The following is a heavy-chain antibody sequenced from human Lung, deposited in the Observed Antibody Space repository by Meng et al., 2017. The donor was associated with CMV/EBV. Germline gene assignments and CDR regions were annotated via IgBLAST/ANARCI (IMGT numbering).Heavy chain of an antibody. V-gene: IGHV3-11*01. CDR1: GSTFSDYY. D-gene: IGHD6-13*01. CDR2: ISGGGDNM. J-gene: IGHJ4*02. CDR3: ARDWGPHSSRGYYCEF. Sequence: GGSLRLSGAASGSTFSDYYMSWIRQAPGKGLEWISYISGGGDNMYYADSVKGRFTISRDNAKNSLYLEMNSLRVDDMAVYYCARDWGPHSSRGYYCEFWGQGKXVTVDS.